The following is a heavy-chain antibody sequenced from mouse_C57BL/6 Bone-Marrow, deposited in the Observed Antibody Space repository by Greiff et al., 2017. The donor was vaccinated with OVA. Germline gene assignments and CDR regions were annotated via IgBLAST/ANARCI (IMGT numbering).Heavy chain of an antibody. CDR1: GFTFSSYA. CDR2: ISDGGSYT. J-gene: IGHJ3*01. V-gene: IGHV5-4*01. Sequence: EVMLVESGGGLVKPGGSLKLSCAASGFTFSSYAMSWVRQTPEKRLEWVATISDGGSYTYYPDNVKGRFTISRDNAKNNLYLQMSHLKSEDTAMYYCAREEGPPWFAYWGQGTLVTVSA. CDR3: AREEGPPWFAY.